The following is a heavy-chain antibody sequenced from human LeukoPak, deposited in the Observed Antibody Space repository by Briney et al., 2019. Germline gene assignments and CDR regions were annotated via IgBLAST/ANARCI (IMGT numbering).Heavy chain of an antibody. CDR1: GGSISNSF. J-gene: IGHJ5*02. CDR3: ARDLVVPPYNWFDP. D-gene: IGHD2-2*01. Sequence: SETLSLTCTVSGGSISNSFWGWIRQPAGRGLEWIGLISTSGNTNYDPSLKSRVTMSVDTSNKQLSLRLSCVTAADTAVYYCARDLVVPPYNWFDPWGQGTLVTVSS. CDR2: ISTSGNT. V-gene: IGHV4-4*07.